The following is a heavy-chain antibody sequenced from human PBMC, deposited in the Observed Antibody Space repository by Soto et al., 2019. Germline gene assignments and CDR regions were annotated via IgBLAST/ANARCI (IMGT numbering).Heavy chain of an antibody. Sequence: GGSLRLSCAVSGFSFSSAWMTWIRQAPGKGLERVAIMNEDGSERYYVDSVKGRFTISRDNAKNALFLQMNSLRVEDTAVYFCARDRASSRFDYWGQGSLVTVSS. CDR3: ARDRASSRFDY. CDR2: MNEDGSER. J-gene: IGHJ4*02. CDR1: GFSFSSAW. V-gene: IGHV3-7*03.